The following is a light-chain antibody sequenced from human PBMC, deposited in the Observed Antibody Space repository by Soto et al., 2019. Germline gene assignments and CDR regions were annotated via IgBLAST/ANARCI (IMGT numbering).Light chain of an antibody. CDR1: QAISSY. CDR2: AAS. V-gene: IGKV1-9*01. Sequence: DIQLTQAPSFLSASAGDRVCITCRASQAISSYLSWYQQKPGRAPKLLIYAASTLQSGVTSRFSGSGSGTEFTLTITSLQPEDFATYYCQQLNSFPITFGQGTRLEIK. CDR3: QQLNSFPIT. J-gene: IGKJ5*01.